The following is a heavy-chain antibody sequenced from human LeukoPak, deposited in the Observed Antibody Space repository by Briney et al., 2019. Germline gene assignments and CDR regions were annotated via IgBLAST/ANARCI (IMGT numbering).Heavy chain of an antibody. J-gene: IGHJ4*02. CDR1: GGSISTYY. Sequence: SETLSLTCTVSGGSISTYYWNWIRQPPGKGLEWIGCIYSSGSTNYNPSLKSRVTMSVDTSKNQFSLKLSSVTAADTAVYYCAAVAGTGVLDYWGQGTLVTVSS. CDR3: AAVAGTGVLDY. V-gene: IGHV4-59*12. CDR2: IYSSGST. D-gene: IGHD6-19*01.